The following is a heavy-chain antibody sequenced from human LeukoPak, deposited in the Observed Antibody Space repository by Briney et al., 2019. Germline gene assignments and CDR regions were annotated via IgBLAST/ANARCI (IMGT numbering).Heavy chain of an antibody. Sequence: GGSLRLSCAASGFTFTIYAMSWVRQAPGKGLEWVSGISGSESSTYHADSVRGRFTISRDISTSTLFLQMNSLTVEDTAVYYCARGPLIAAAGTWWGQGTLVTVSS. V-gene: IGHV3-23*01. CDR2: ISGSESST. CDR1: GFTFTIYA. D-gene: IGHD6-13*01. J-gene: IGHJ4*02. CDR3: ARGPLIAAAGTW.